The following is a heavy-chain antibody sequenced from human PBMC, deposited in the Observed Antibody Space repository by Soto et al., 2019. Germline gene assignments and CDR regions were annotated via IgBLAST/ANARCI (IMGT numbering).Heavy chain of an antibody. CDR3: AINWSVAFDI. Sequence: EVQRLESGGGLVQPGGSLRLSCAASGFTFSSYAMSWVRQAPGKGLEWVSAISGRGGSTYYADSVKGRFTISRDNSKNTLYLQMNSLRAEHTAVYYCAINWSVAFDIWGQGTKVTVSS. D-gene: IGHD1-1*01. CDR2: ISGRGGST. J-gene: IGHJ3*02. V-gene: IGHV3-23*01. CDR1: GFTFSSYA.